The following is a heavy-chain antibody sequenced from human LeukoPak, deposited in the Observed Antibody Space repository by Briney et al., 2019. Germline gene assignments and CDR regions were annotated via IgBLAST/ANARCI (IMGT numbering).Heavy chain of an antibody. CDR2: ISHSGST. Sequence: SETLSLTCTVSGYSISSGYYWGWIRQPPGKGLKWIGSISHSGSTYYNPSLKSRVTISVDTSKNQFSLKLSSLTAADTAVYYCARLRRSRLAEFDYWGQGTLVTVSS. V-gene: IGHV4-38-2*02. CDR1: GYSISSGYY. J-gene: IGHJ4*02. CDR3: ARLRRSRLAEFDY. D-gene: IGHD3-3*02.